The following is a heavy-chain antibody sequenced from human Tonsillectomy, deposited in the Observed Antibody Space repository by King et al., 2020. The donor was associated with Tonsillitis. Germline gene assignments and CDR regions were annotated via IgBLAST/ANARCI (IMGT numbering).Heavy chain of an antibody. CDR3: ARADGSGGYWVPKWFDS. V-gene: IGHV4-30-4*08. J-gene: IGHJ5*01. Sequence: QLQESGPRLVMPSQTLSLTCTVSGDSISRGDDYWSWIRQSPGKGLGWIGYINYSGSTYYNSSLKSRVTISINTSKTQFSLKMSSVNVADTAVYYCARADGSGGYWVPKWFDSWGQGSPVTVSS. D-gene: IGHD3-10*01. CDR1: GDSISRGDDY. CDR2: INYSGST.